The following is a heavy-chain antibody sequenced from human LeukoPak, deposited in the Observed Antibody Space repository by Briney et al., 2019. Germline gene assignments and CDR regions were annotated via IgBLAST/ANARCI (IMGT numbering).Heavy chain of an antibody. CDR2: ISYDGSNK. J-gene: IGHJ4*02. CDR1: GFTFTSHW. V-gene: IGHV3-30*03. Sequence: GGSLRLSCAASGFTFTSHWMHWVRQAPGKGLEWVAVISYDGSNKYYADSVKGRFTISRDNSKNTLYLQMNSLRAEDTAVYYCAREGSTIECELLTEPYYFDYWGQGTLVTVSS. CDR3: AREGSTIECELLTEPYYFDY. D-gene: IGHD1-26*01.